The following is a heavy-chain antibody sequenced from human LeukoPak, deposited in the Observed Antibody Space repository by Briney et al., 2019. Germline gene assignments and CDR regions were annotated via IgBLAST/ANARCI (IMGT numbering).Heavy chain of an antibody. D-gene: IGHD2-15*01. V-gene: IGHV4-4*07. J-gene: IGHJ6*02. Sequence: PSETLSLTCTVSGGSISSYYWSWIRQPAGKGLEWIGRIYTSGSTNYNPSLKSRVTMSVDTSKNQFSLKLSSVTAADTAVYYCATANTVVANGNYYYGMDVWGQGTTVTVSS. CDR2: IYTSGST. CDR3: ATANTVVANGNYYYGMDV. CDR1: GGSISSYY.